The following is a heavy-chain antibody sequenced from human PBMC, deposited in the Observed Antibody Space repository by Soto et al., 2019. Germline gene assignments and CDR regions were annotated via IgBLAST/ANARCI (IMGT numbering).Heavy chain of an antibody. Sequence: PGGSLRLSCAASGFTFSSYGMHWVRQAPGKGLEWVAVIWYDGSNKYYADSVKGRFTISRDNSKNTLYLQMNSLRAEDTAVYYCARDTVYCSGGSCYSSYYYGMDVWGQGTTVTVSS. D-gene: IGHD2-15*01. CDR2: IWYDGSNK. V-gene: IGHV3-33*01. J-gene: IGHJ6*02. CDR3: ARDTVYCSGGSCYSSYYYGMDV. CDR1: GFTFSSYG.